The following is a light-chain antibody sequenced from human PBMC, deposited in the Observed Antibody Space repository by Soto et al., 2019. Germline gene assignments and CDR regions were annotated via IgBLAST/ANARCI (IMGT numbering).Light chain of an antibody. Sequence: EIVLTQSPGTLSLSPGERATLSCRTSQSVSSSYLAWYQQKPGQAPRLLVYGASSRATGIPDRFSGSGSGTDFTLTIDRLEPEDLAVYYCQQYSSSRTFGQGTKVEIK. CDR1: QSVSSSY. CDR3: QQYSSSRT. CDR2: GAS. V-gene: IGKV3-20*01. J-gene: IGKJ1*01.